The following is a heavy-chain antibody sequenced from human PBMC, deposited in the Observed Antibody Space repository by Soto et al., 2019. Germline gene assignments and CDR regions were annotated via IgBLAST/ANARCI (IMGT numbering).Heavy chain of an antibody. D-gene: IGHD1-26*01. J-gene: IGHJ4*01. CDR1: GFNFRSYW. V-gene: IGHV3-7*03. Sequence: GGSLRLSCAASGFNFRSYWMNWVRRAPGKGLEWLANIREDGRDMYYVDSVRGRFTVSRDNAKNSLYLDMNSLRAEDTAVYYCARGTPTPGTDYWGQGTLVTVSS. CDR2: IREDGRDM. CDR3: ARGTPTPGTDY.